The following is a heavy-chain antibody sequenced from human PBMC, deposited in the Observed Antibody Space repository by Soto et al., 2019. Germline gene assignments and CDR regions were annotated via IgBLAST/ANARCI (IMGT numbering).Heavy chain of an antibody. J-gene: IGHJ3*02. CDR3: ARVAYYYGSGSYFAFDI. CDR2: FVAEGGKT. Sequence: ASVKVSCKASGYTFTSYGISWVRQAPGQGLEWMGGFVAEGGKTNYAQKFQGRVTMTRNTSTSTAYMELSSLRSEDTAVYYCARVAYYYGSGSYFAFDIWGQGTMVTVSS. CDR1: GYTFTSYG. V-gene: IGHV1-18*01. D-gene: IGHD3-10*01.